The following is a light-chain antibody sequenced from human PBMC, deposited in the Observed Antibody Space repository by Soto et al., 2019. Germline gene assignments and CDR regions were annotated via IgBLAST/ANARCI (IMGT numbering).Light chain of an antibody. CDR3: QHYYSYSVA. V-gene: IGKV1-5*03. CDR2: KAS. J-gene: IGKJ1*01. CDR1: QTISSS. Sequence: DIQMTQSPSTLSGSVGARVTITCRASQTISSSLAWYQQKPGKAPKLLIYKASTLKSGVPSRFSGSGSGTEFTLTISSLQPDDFATYYCQHYYSYSVAFGEGTKVELK.